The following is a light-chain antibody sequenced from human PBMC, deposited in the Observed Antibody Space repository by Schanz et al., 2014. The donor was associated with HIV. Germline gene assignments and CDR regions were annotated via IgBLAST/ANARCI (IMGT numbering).Light chain of an antibody. CDR3: LQRSNWPPLT. CDR1: QSLTTNY. J-gene: IGKJ4*01. V-gene: IGKV3D-20*02. Sequence: ETVLTQSPGSLSLSPGDRATLSCRASQSLTTNYLAWYQQKLGQAPRLLIYGASSRATGIPDRFSGSGSGTDFTLTISRLEPEDFAVYYCLQRSNWPPLTFGGGTKVEFK. CDR2: GAS.